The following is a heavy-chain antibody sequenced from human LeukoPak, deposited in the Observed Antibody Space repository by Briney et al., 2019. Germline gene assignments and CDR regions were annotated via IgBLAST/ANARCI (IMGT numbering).Heavy chain of an antibody. CDR2: IYYSGST. CDR1: GGSISSYY. V-gene: IGHV4-59*01. Sequence: PSETLSLTCTVSGGSISSYYWSWIRQPPGKGLEWVGYIYYSGSTNYNPSLKSRATISVDTSKNQFSLKLSSVTAADTAVYYCARGDFWSGYPFDYWGQGTLVTVSS. J-gene: IGHJ4*02. CDR3: ARGDFWSGYPFDY. D-gene: IGHD3-3*01.